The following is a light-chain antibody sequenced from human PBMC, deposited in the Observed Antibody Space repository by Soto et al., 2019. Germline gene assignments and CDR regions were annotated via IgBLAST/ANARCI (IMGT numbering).Light chain of an antibody. CDR3: QNYHSAPWT. Sequence: IQMTQSPSTLSASVGDRVTITCRASQGISNFLAWYQQKPGKVPNPLIYGASTLQSGVPSRFSASGSGTDFTLTISSLQPEDIAPYYCQNYHSAPWTFGQGTKVQIK. J-gene: IGKJ1*01. V-gene: IGKV1-27*01. CDR2: GAS. CDR1: QGISNF.